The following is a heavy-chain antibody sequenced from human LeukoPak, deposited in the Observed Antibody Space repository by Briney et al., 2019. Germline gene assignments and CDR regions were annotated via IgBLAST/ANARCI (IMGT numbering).Heavy chain of an antibody. CDR1: GFTFSSYA. CDR2: ISGSGGST. D-gene: IGHD1-26*01. Sequence: GGSLRLSCAASGFTFSSYAMSWVRQAPGKGLEWVSAISGSGGSTYYADSVKGRFTISRDNSKNTLYLQMNSLRAEDTAVYYCAKAHPDLYSGSHGPFDYWGQGTLVTVSS. J-gene: IGHJ4*02. CDR3: AKAHPDLYSGSHGPFDY. V-gene: IGHV3-23*01.